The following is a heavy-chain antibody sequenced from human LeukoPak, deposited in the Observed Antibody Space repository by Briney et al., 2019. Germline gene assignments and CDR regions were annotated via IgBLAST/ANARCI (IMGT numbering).Heavy chain of an antibody. D-gene: IGHD3-10*01. V-gene: IGHV3-30*18. CDR1: GFTSSSYG. Sequence: PGRSLRLSCAASGFTSSSYGMHWVRQARGKGLEWLAVISYDGSNQYYTDSVKGRFTISRDISKNTLYLQMSSLRAEDTAVYYCAKDGRGVQLVYYLDYWGQGTLVTVSS. J-gene: IGHJ4*02. CDR2: ISYDGSNQ. CDR3: AKDGRGVQLVYYLDY.